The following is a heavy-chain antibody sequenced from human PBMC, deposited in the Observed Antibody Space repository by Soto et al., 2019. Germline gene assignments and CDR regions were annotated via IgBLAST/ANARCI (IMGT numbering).Heavy chain of an antibody. CDR3: AKEESGWSILDY. Sequence: GGSLRLSCAASGFTFSSYVMHWVRQAPGKGLEWVAVISYDGSNKYYADSVKGRFTISRDNSKKTLYLQMNSLRAEDTAVYYCAKEESGWSILDYWGQGPLITFSS. D-gene: IGHD6-19*01. CDR1: GFTFSSYV. V-gene: IGHV3-30*18. J-gene: IGHJ4*02. CDR2: ISYDGSNK.